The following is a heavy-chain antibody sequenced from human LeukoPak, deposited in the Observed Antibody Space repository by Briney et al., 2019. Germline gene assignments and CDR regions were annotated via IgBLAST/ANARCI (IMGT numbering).Heavy chain of an antibody. Sequence: SETLSLTCTVSGGSISSGDYYWCWIRQPPGKGLEWIGYIYYSGSTYYNPSLKSRVTISVDTSKNQFSLKLSSVTAADTAVYYCAREWGYGFDYWGQGTLVTVSS. V-gene: IGHV4-30-4*08. D-gene: IGHD5-12*01. CDR2: IYYSGST. J-gene: IGHJ4*02. CDR3: AREWGYGFDY. CDR1: GGSISSGDYY.